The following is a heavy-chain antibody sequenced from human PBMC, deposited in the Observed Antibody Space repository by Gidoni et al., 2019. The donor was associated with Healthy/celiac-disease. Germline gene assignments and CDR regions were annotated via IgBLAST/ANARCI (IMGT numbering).Heavy chain of an antibody. D-gene: IGHD6-13*01. V-gene: IGHV2-26*01. CDR1: GFSLSNGRMG. CDR3: ARTPRAGTRFDY. J-gene: IGHJ4*02. Sequence: QVTLKEPGPVLVKPTETLTLTCTVPGFSLSNGRMGVSWIRQPPGKALEWLAHIFSNDEKSYSTSLKSRLTISKDTSKSQVVLTMTNMDPVDAATYYCARTPRAGTRFDYWGQGTLVTVSS. CDR2: IFSNDEK.